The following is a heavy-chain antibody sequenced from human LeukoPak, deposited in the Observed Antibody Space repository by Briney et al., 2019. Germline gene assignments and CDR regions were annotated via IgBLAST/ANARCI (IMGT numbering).Heavy chain of an antibody. CDR3: ASRIPYDSSSY. D-gene: IGHD3-22*01. V-gene: IGHV3-74*01. J-gene: IGHJ4*02. Sequence: QPGGSLRLSCAASGFTFSSYWMHWVRPAPGKGLVWVSRISSDGSSTDYADSVKGRFTISRDNAKNTLYLQMNSLRAEDTAVYYCASRIPYDSSSYWGQGTLVTVSS. CDR1: GFTFSSYW. CDR2: ISSDGSST.